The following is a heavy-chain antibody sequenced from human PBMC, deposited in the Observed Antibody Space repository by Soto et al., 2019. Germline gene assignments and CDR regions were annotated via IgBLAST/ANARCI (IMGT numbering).Heavy chain of an antibody. CDR3: ARWWSGSRQGFDP. Sequence: QVQLQESGPGLVKPSQTLSLTCTVSGGSISSVDYYWSWIRQHPGKGLEWIGYIYYSGSTYYNPSRKSRFTISVDTSKNQFSLKLSSVTAADTAVYYCARWWSGSRQGFDPWGQGTLVTVSS. CDR1: GGSISSVDYY. D-gene: IGHD3-3*01. V-gene: IGHV4-31*03. J-gene: IGHJ5*02. CDR2: IYYSGST.